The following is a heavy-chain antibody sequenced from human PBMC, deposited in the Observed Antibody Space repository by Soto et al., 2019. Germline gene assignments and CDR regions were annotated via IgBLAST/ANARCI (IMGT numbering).Heavy chain of an antibody. V-gene: IGHV3-30-3*01. D-gene: IGHD3-3*01. CDR3: ARDKRDLRFLEWSYYFDY. CDR2: ISYDGSNK. J-gene: IGHJ4*02. Sequence: QVQLVESGGGVVQPGRSLRLSCAASGFTFSSCAMHWVRQAPGKGLEWVAVISYDGSNKYYADSVKGRFTVSRDNSKNTRYLQVNSLRADDTAVYYCARDKRDLRFLEWSYYFDYWGQGTLVTVSS. CDR1: GFTFSSCA.